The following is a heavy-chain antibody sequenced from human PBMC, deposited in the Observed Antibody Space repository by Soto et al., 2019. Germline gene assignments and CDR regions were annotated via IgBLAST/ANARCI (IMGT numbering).Heavy chain of an antibody. V-gene: IGHV1-2*04. CDR2: INPNSGGT. CDR3: ARGPYYYYGMDV. Sequence: ASVKVSCKASGYTFTGYDMHWVRQAPGQGLEWMGWINPNSGGTNYAQKFQGWVTMTRDTSISTAYMELSRLRSDDTAVYYCARGPYYYYGMDVWGQGTTVTVSS. CDR1: GYTFTGYD. J-gene: IGHJ6*02.